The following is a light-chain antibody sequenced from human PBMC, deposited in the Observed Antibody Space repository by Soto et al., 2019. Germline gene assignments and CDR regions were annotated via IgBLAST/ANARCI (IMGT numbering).Light chain of an antibody. CDR1: QSISSY. CDR2: AAS. Sequence: DIQMTQSPSSLSASVGDRVTITCRASQSISSYLNWYQQKPGKAPKLLIYAASSLQSGVPSRFSGGGSWTDFTLTISSLQPEDFATYYCQQSYSTPRTFGQGTQVEIK. J-gene: IGKJ1*01. CDR3: QQSYSTPRT. V-gene: IGKV1-39*01.